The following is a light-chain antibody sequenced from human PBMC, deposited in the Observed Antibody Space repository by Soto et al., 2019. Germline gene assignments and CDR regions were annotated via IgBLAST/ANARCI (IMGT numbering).Light chain of an antibody. V-gene: IGLV2-11*02. CDR2: DVS. Sequence: QSVLTQPRSVSGSPGQSVTISCTGTSSDVGGYNYVSWYQQHPGKAPKLMIYDVSKRPSGVPDRFSGSKSGNTASLTISGVPAEDEADYYCCYYAGSFVGFGGGTQLTVL. CDR3: CYYAGSFVG. CDR1: SSDVGGYNY. J-gene: IGLJ2*01.